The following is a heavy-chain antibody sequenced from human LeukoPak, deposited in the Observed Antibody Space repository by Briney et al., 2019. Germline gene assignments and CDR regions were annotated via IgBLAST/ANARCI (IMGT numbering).Heavy chain of an antibody. CDR2: IFTDGSEA. V-gene: IGHV3-74*01. Sequence: GGSLRLSCSASGFIFSDHWMHWVRQAPGPGLVWLSLIFTDGSEATYADAVKGRFTISRDNAKNTVYLLMNNLRGDDTAVYYCATMGVFEGSVDYTEYWGQGTLVTVSS. CDR1: GFIFSDHW. J-gene: IGHJ1*01. CDR3: ATMGVFEGSVDYTEY. D-gene: IGHD3-22*01.